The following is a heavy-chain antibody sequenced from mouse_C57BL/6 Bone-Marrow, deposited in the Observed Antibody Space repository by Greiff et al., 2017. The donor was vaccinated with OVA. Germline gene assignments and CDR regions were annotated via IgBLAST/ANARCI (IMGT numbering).Heavy chain of an antibody. V-gene: IGHV1-53*01. Sequence: VKLMESGAELARPGASVKLSCKASGYTFTSYWMHWVKQRPGQGLEWIGDINPSNGGTNYNEKFKSKATLTVDKSSSTAYMHLSSLTSEDSAVYYCARLLGDYWGQGTTLTVSS. CDR2: INPSNGGT. D-gene: IGHD1-1*01. CDR3: ARLLGDY. CDR1: GYTFTSYW. J-gene: IGHJ2*01.